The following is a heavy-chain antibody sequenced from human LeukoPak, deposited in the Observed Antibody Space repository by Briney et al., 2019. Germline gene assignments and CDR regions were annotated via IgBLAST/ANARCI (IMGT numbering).Heavy chain of an antibody. V-gene: IGHV1-8*01. CDR3: ARVRGVRGVNTYNWFDP. CDR2: MNPNSGNT. D-gene: IGHD3-10*01. J-gene: IGHJ5*02. CDR1: GSTFTSYD. Sequence: SVKVSCKASGSTFTSYDINWVRQATGQGREWMGWMNPNSGNTGYAQKFQGRVTMTRNTSISTAYMELSSLRSEDTAVCYCARVRGVRGVNTYNWFDPWGQGTLVTVSS.